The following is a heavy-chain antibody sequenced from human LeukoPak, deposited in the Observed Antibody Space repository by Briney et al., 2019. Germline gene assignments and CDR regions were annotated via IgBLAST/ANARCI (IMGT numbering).Heavy chain of an antibody. CDR1: GFTFSSYG. V-gene: IGHV3-30*03. Sequence: PGRSLRLSCAASGFTFSSYGMHWVRQAPGKGLEWVAVISYDGSNKYYADSVKGRFTISRDNSKNTLYLQMNSLRAEDTAVYYCASHWNKMITMTLGYWGQGTLVTVSS. J-gene: IGHJ4*02. CDR2: ISYDGSNK. CDR3: ASHWNKMITMTLGY. D-gene: IGHD1/OR15-1a*01.